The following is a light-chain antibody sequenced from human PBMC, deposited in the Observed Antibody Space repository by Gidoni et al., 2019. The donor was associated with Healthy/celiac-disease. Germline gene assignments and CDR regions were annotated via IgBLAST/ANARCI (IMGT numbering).Light chain of an antibody. V-gene: IGKV3-20*01. CDR3: QQYGSSPPWT. CDR2: GAS. CDR1: QSVRSSY. Sequence: DILLTHSPGTLSLSPGERATRPCRASQSVRSSYLAWYQQKPGQAPRLLIHGASSRATGIPDRFSGSGSGTDFTLTISRREQEDFAVYYCQQYGSSPPWTFGQXTKVEIK. J-gene: IGKJ1*01.